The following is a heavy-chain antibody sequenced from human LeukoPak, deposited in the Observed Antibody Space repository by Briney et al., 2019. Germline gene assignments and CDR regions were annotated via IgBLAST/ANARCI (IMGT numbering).Heavy chain of an antibody. CDR3: ARIPNARLRFLEWLTIPSQHYGMDV. V-gene: IGHV4-39*07. J-gene: IGHJ6*02. CDR2: INHSGST. CDR1: GGSISSGGYY. Sequence: SETLSLTCTVSGGSISSGGYYWSWIRQPTGKGLEWIGEINHSGSTNYNPSLKSRVTISVDTSKNQFSLKPSSVTAADTAVYYCARIPNARLRFLEWLTIPSQHYGMDVWGQGTTVTVSS. D-gene: IGHD3-3*01.